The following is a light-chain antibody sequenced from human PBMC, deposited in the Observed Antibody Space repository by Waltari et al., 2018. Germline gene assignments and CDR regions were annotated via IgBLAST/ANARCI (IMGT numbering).Light chain of an antibody. CDR2: EDT. J-gene: IGLJ1*01. V-gene: IGLV3-10*01. CDR3: YSSDSTGLRV. CDR1: ELPRKY. Sequence: SYELTQTPSVSVSPGQTARITCSGHELPRKYAYWFQQKSGQAPRLVIYEDTKRTSGIPGRFSGSSSGTVATLTITGAQVDDEAYYYCYSSDSTGLRVFGGGTTVVVL.